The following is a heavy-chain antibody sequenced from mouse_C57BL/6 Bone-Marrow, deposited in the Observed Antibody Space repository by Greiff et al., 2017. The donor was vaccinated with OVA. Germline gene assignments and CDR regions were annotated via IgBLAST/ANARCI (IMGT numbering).Heavy chain of an antibody. CDR2: IDPNSGGT. V-gene: IGHV1-72*01. CDR1: GYTFTSYW. J-gene: IGHJ4*01. CDR3: ARSGTTVVATDYAMDY. D-gene: IGHD1-1*01. Sequence: QVQLKQPGAELVKPGASVKLSCKASGYTFTSYWMHWVKQRPGRGLEWIGRIDPNSGGTKYNEKFKSKATLTVDKPSSTAYMQLISLTSEDSAVYYCARSGTTVVATDYAMDYWGQGTSVTVSS.